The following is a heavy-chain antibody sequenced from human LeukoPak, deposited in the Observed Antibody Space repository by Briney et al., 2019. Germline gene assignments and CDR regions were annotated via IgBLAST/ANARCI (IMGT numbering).Heavy chain of an antibody. CDR3: ARFSSGYYYYQPWDY. D-gene: IGHD3-22*01. J-gene: IGHJ4*02. V-gene: IGHV4-34*01. CDR2: INHSGST. Sequence: PGGSLRLSCAASGFTFSSYSMNWVRQPPGKGLEWIGEINHSGSTNYNPSLKSRVTISVDTSKNQFSLKLSSVTAADTAVYYCARFSSGYYYYQPWDYWGQGTLVTVSS. CDR1: GFTFSSYS.